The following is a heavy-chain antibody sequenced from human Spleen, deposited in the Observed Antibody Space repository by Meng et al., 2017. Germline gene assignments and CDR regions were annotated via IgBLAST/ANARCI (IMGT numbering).Heavy chain of an antibody. CDR2: IWYDGSNK. CDR3: AKGPSSGWYYFDY. CDR1: GFTFSSYG. Sequence: GGSLRLSCAASGFTFSSYGMHWVRQAPGKGLEWVAVIWYDGSNKYYADSVKGRFTISRDNSKNTLYLQMNSLRAEDTAMYYCAKGPSSGWYYFDYWGLGTRVTVSS. J-gene: IGHJ4*02. D-gene: IGHD6-19*01. V-gene: IGHV3-33*06.